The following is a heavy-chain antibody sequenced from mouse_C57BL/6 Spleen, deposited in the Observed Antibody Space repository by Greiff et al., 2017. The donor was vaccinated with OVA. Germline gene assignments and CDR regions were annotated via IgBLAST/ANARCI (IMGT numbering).Heavy chain of an antibody. Sequence: EVKVEESGGGLVKPGGSLKLSCAASGFTFSDYGMHWVRQAPEKGLEWVAYISSGSSTIYYADTVKGRFTISRDNAKNTLFLQMTSLRSEDTAMYYCARSITTVVGDYWGQGTTLTVSS. J-gene: IGHJ2*01. CDR2: ISSGSSTI. CDR1: GFTFSDYG. V-gene: IGHV5-17*01. CDR3: ARSITTVVGDY. D-gene: IGHD1-1*01.